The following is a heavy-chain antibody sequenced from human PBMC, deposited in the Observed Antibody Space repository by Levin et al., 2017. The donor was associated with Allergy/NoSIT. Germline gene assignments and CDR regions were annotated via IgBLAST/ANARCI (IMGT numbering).Heavy chain of an antibody. J-gene: IGHJ4*02. CDR3: AREGDINTYFDF. V-gene: IGHV3-7*04. Sequence: GGSLRLSCAASGFTFTSYWMSWVRQAPGKGLEWVANIKLDGSEKHYVDSVKGRFTISRDNAQNSLYLQMNSLRVEDTAVYFCAREGDINTYFDFWGQGTLVTVSS. CDR2: IKLDGSEK. D-gene: IGHD3-9*01. CDR1: GFTFTSYW.